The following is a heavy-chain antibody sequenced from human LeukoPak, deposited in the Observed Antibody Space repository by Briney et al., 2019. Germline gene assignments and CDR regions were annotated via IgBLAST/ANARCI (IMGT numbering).Heavy chain of an antibody. J-gene: IGHJ4*02. V-gene: IGHV3-23*01. CDR3: AKGEMATSDFDY. Sequence: GGSLTLSCAASGSTLSSYYMSWVRQPAGKGLEWVSAISGSGGNTYYVDSVKGRFTITRNSSKYTLYPQMNSLRTDDTGVDYWAKGEMATSDFDYWGQGTLVTVSS. CDR1: GSTLSSYY. CDR2: ISGSGGNT. D-gene: IGHD5-24*01.